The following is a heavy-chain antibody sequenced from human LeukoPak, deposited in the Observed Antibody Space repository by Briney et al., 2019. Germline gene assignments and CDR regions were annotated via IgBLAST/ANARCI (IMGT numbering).Heavy chain of an antibody. V-gene: IGHV3-23*01. CDR2: ISDNGDSR. CDR1: GFTFSTNA. D-gene: IGHD1/OR15-1a*01. CDR3: TRTWGSKGSDF. J-gene: IGHJ4*02. Sequence: GGSLRLSCAASGFTFSTNAMNWVRQAPGKGLEWVSGISDNGDSRYYADSVKGRFNISRDNSMNTLYLQMSNLRAEDTAVYYWTRTWGSKGSDFWGQGALVTVSS.